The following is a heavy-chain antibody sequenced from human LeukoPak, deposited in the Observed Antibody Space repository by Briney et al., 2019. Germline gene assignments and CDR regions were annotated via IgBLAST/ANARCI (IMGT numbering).Heavy chain of an antibody. CDR1: GGSISSYY. V-gene: IGHV4-59*01. CDR3: ARYHSSGWHRGTDDAFDI. CDR2: IYYSGST. D-gene: IGHD6-19*01. Sequence: SETLSLTCTVSGGSISSYYWSWIRQPPGKGPEWIGYIYYSGSTNYNPSLKSRVTISVDTSKNQFSLKLSSVTAADTAVYYCARYHSSGWHRGTDDAFDIWGQGTMVTVSS. J-gene: IGHJ3*02.